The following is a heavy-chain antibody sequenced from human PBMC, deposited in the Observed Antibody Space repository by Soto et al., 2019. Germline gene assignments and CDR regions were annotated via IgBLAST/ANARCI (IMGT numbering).Heavy chain of an antibody. D-gene: IGHD2-8*01. CDR1: GGSFSGYY. Sequence: QVQLQQWGAGLLKPSETLSLTCAVYGGSFSGYYWSWIRQPPGKGLEWIGEVNHSGSTTYNSSLKSRVTISVDTASNQFSLKLHSVTAADTAVYYCAKGDTTMLPYGLDVWGQGTTVSVSS. CDR2: VNHSGST. CDR3: AKGDTTMLPYGLDV. J-gene: IGHJ6*02. V-gene: IGHV4-34*01.